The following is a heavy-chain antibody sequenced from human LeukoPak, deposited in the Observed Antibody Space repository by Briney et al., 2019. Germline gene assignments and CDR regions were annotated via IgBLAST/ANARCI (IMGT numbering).Heavy chain of an antibody. CDR2: ITYSGST. D-gene: IGHD1-26*01. CDR1: GGSISSSTYY. CDR3: ARQGVGATDC. J-gene: IGHJ4*02. Sequence: SETLSLTCTVSGGSISSSTYYWAWIRQSPGKGLEWIGSITYSGSTYYNPSLESRVTISVDTSKNQFSLRLISVTAVDTAVYYCARQGVGATDCWGQETLVTVSS. V-gene: IGHV4-39*01.